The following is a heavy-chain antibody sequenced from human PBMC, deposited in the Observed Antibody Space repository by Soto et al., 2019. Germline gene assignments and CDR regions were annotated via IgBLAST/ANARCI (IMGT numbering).Heavy chain of an antibody. V-gene: IGHV4-31*03. Sequence: SETLSLTCTVSGGSISSGGYYWSWIRQHPGKGLEWIGYIYYSGSTYYNPSLKSRVTISVDTSKNQFSLKLSSVTAADTAVYYCERDGREPKDGGYWGQGTLVTVSS. CDR1: GGSISSGGYY. D-gene: IGHD1-26*01. J-gene: IGHJ4*02. CDR2: IYYSGST. CDR3: ERDGREPKDGGY.